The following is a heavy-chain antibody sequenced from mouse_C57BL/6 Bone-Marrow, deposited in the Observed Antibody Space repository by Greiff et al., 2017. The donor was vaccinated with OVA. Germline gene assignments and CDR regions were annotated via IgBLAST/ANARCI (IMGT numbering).Heavy chain of an antibody. D-gene: IGHD3-1*01. V-gene: IGHV1-19*01. CDR3: ARRGGAQAWFAY. J-gene: IGHJ3*01. Sequence: VQLQQSGPVLVKPGASVKMSCKASGYTFTDYYMNWVKQSHGKSLEWIGVINPYNGGTSYNQKFKGKATLTVDKSSSTAYMELNSLTSEDSAVYYCARRGGAQAWFAYWGQGTLVTVSA. CDR2: INPYNGGT. CDR1: GYTFTDYY.